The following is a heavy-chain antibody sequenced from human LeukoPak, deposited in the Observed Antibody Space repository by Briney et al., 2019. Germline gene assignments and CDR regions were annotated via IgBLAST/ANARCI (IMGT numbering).Heavy chain of an antibody. Sequence: PGGSLRLSCAASGFTFSGYAMHWVRQAPGKGLEWVSAISSNGGSTYYANSVKDRFTISRDNSKNTLYLQMGSLRAADMAVYYCARDHYDSSGYWYYFDYWGQGTLVTVSS. J-gene: IGHJ4*02. CDR3: ARDHYDSSGYWYYFDY. D-gene: IGHD3-22*01. CDR1: GFTFSGYA. CDR2: ISSNGGST. V-gene: IGHV3-64*01.